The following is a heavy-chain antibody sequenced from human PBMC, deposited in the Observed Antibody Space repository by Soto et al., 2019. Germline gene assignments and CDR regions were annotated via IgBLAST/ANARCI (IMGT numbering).Heavy chain of an antibody. V-gene: IGHV4-31*03. CDR3: ARGGRRSPGMDV. CDR2: IYYSGST. Sequence: PSETLSLICTVSGGSISSGGYYWSWIRQHPGKGLEWIGYIYYSGSTYYNPSLKSRVTISVDTSKNQFSLKLSSVTAADTAVYYCARGGRRSPGMDVWGQGTTVTVSS. CDR1: GGSISSGGYY. J-gene: IGHJ6*02.